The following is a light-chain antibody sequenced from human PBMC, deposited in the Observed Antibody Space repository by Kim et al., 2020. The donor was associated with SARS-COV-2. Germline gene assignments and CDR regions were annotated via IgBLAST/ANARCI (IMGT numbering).Light chain of an antibody. J-gene: IGKJ1*01. V-gene: IGKV1-5*03. Sequence: DIQMTQSPSTLSAFVGDRVTITCRPSQSISGWLAWYQQRPGKAPKVLIYKASTLASGVPSRFSGSGSATEFTLTISSLQPDDFATYYCQQYKTYSPWTFGQGTKVDIK. CDR1: QSISGW. CDR3: QQYKTYSPWT. CDR2: KAS.